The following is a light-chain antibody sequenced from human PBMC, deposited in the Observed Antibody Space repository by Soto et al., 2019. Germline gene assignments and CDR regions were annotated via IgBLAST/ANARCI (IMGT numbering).Light chain of an antibody. V-gene: IGLV1-44*01. CDR3: ATWDDSVSGYV. Sequence: QSVLTQPPSASGTPGQRVTISCSGSSSNIGSNTVNWYQQLPGTAPKLLIYSNNQRPSGVPDRFSGSKSGTSASLAISGLQSEDDADYHCATWDDSVSGYVFGTGTKLTVL. CDR1: SSNIGSNT. CDR2: SNN. J-gene: IGLJ1*01.